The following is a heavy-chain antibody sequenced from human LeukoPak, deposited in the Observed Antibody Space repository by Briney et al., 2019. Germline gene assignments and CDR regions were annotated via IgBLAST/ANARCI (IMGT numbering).Heavy chain of an antibody. CDR2: ISSDGSNK. D-gene: IGHD2-2*01. Sequence: PGGSLRLSCAASGFTFSDYAMHWVRQAPGEGLEWVAVISSDGSNKYYADSVKGRFTISRDSSKNTLYLQMNSLRAEDTAVYYCAKASCSSSSCYYFDNWGQGTLVTVSS. V-gene: IGHV3-30-3*01. J-gene: IGHJ4*02. CDR1: GFTFSDYA. CDR3: AKASCSSSSCYYFDN.